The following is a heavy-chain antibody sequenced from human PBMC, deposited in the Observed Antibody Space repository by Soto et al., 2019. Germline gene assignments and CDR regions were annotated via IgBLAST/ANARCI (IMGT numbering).Heavy chain of an antibody. CDR2: FYYTGSA. D-gene: IGHD3-16*01. CDR1: GVSISSYD. CDR3: ARALLRGPREYYFGLDV. V-gene: IGHV4-59*01. Sequence: AESLSLTCTASGVSISSYDLTWIRQPPGKGLEWIAAFYYTGSADYNPYHKSRITGSVASSRTQFSLRLRSVTDADSAVYYCARALLRGPREYYFGLDVWGQGALVTVSS. J-gene: IGHJ6*02.